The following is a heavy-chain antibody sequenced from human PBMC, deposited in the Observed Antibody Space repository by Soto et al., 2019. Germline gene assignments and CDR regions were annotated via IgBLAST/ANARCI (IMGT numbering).Heavy chain of an antibody. CDR1: GGSIGSGGYS. CDR2: IYHSGST. J-gene: IGHJ6*02. V-gene: IGHV4-30-2*01. CDR3: ARAQGYYYYYYGMDV. Sequence: SETLSLSCAVCGGSIGSGGYSRSWIRQPPGKGLEWIGYIYHSGSTYYNPSLKSRVTISVDRSKNQFSLKLSSVTAADTAMYYCARAQGYYYYYYGMDVWGQGTTVTVSS.